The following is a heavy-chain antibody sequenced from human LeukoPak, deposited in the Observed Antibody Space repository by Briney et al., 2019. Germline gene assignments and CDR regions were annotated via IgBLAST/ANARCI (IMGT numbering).Heavy chain of an antibody. V-gene: IGHV3-33*07. J-gene: IGHJ6*02. CDR1: GLTFSSYV. CDR3: ARVDLPYYYYGMDV. D-gene: IGHD3/OR15-3a*01. CDR2: IWHDESNR. Sequence: GGSLRLSCVGSGLTFSSYVMYWVRQAPGKGLEWVAVIWHDESNRYYADSAKGRFTISRDNPKNIMYLQMNSLGAEDTAVYYCARVDLPYYYYGMDVWGQGTTVTVSS.